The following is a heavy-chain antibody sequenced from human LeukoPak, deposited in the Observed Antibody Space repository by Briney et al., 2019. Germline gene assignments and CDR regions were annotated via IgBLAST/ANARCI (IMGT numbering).Heavy chain of an antibody. CDR2: ISGSGGST. J-gene: IGHJ4*02. CDR3: ANLLRFGVN. CDR1: GFTFSSYA. V-gene: IGHV3-23*01. D-gene: IGHD3-3*01. Sequence: GGSLRLSCAASGFTFSSYAMSWVRQAPGKGLEWVSAISGSGGSTYYADTVKGRFTISRDNSKNTLYLQMNSLRAEDTAVYNCANLLRFGVNWGQGTLVTVSS.